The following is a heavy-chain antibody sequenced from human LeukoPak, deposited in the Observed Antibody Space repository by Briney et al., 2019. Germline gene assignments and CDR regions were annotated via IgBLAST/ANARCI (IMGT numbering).Heavy chain of an antibody. J-gene: IGHJ4*02. Sequence: HWGSLRLPCVASGFTFSTAWMSWLRQAPGKGLEWVGRIKSNSDGGTTDYAASVKGRFTTSRDDSKNTVYLQMNSLKTEDTAVYYCLWWDYWGQGTLVTVSS. V-gene: IGHV3-15*01. CDR1: GFTFSTAW. CDR2: IKSNSDGGTT. D-gene: IGHD2-21*01. CDR3: LWWDY.